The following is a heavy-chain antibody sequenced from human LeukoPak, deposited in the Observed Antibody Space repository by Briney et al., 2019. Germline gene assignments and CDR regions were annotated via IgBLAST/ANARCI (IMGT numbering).Heavy chain of an antibody. Sequence: PGGSLRLSCAASGFTFSSYGMHWVRQAPGKGLEWVAVISYDGSNKYYADSVKGRFTISRDNSKNTLYLQMNSLRAEDTAVYYCARDYSNYNDAFDIWGQGTMVTVSS. V-gene: IGHV3-30*03. CDR2: ISYDGSNK. D-gene: IGHD4-11*01. CDR1: GFTFSSYG. J-gene: IGHJ3*02. CDR3: ARDYSNYNDAFDI.